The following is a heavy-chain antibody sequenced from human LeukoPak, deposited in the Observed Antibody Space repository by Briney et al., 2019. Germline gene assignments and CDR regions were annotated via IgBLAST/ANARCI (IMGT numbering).Heavy chain of an antibody. D-gene: IGHD6-19*01. CDR2: IYRDSTT. V-gene: IGHV3-66*02. CDR1: GFTVSSDY. J-gene: IGHJ1*01. Sequence: GGSLRLSCAVSGFTVSSDYMSWVRQAPGKGLEWVSVIYRDSTTYYTDSVKGRFTISRDNSKNTLHLQMNSLRPEDTAVYYCAREPGAGGFQHWGQGTLVTVSS. CDR3: AREPGAGGFQH.